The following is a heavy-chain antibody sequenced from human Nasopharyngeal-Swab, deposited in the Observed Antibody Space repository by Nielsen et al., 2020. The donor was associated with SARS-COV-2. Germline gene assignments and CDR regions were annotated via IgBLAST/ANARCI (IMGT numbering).Heavy chain of an antibody. CDR3: ARGASIAVAGILLPDYYYYMDV. V-gene: IGHV4-34*01. D-gene: IGHD6-19*01. CDR1: GGSFSGYY. Sequence: LSLTCAVYGGSFSGYYWSWIRQPPGKGLEWIGEINHSGSTNYNPSLKSRVTISVDTSKNQFSLKLSSVTAADTAVYYCARGASIAVAGILLPDYYYYMDVWGKGTTVTVSS. CDR2: INHSGST. J-gene: IGHJ6*03.